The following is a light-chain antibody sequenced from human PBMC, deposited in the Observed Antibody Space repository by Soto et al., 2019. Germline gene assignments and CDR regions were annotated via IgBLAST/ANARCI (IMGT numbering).Light chain of an antibody. CDR3: QQYGSSPPELT. CDR2: GAS. Sequence: EIVLTQAPGTLSLSPGERATLSCRASQSVSSSSLAWYQQKPGQAPRLIIYGASSRATGIPDRFSGRGSGTDFTLTISRLEPEDFAVYYCQQYGSSPPELTFGGGTK. V-gene: IGKV3-20*01. J-gene: IGKJ4*01. CDR1: QSVSSSS.